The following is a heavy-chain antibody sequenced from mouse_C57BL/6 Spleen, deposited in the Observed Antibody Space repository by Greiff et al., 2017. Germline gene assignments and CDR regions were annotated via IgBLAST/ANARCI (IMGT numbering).Heavy chain of an antibody. CDR3: ASLTTVVARGYFDY. D-gene: IGHD1-1*01. J-gene: IGHJ2*01. CDR2: IHPSDSDT. CDR1: GYTFTSYW. Sequence: QVQLKQPGAELVKPGASVKVSCKASGYTFTSYWMHWVKQRPGQGLEWIGRIHPSDSDTNYNQKFKGKATLTVDKSSSTAYMQLSSLTSEDSAVYYCASLTTVVARGYFDYWGQGTTLTVSS. V-gene: IGHV1-74*01.